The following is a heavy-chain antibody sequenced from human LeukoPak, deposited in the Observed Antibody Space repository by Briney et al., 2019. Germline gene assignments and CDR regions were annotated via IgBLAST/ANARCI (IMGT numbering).Heavy chain of an antibody. D-gene: IGHD3-10*01. Sequence: ASVKVSCKASGYTFTSYGISWVRQAPGQGLEWMGWISAYNGNTNYAQKLQGRVTTTTDTSTSTAYMELRSLRSDDTAVYYCARDFITMVRGVLFDYWGQGTLVTVSS. CDR2: ISAYNGNT. J-gene: IGHJ4*02. V-gene: IGHV1-18*01. CDR1: GYTFTSYG. CDR3: ARDFITMVRGVLFDY.